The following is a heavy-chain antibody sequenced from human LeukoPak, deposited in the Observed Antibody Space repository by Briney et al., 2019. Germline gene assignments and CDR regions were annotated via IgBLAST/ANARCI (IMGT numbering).Heavy chain of an antibody. J-gene: IGHJ4*02. V-gene: IGHV3-21*01. CDR1: GFTFGSYA. D-gene: IGHD6-13*01. CDR2: ISSSSSYI. CDR3: ARAGIAAAGTSY. Sequence: GGSLRLSCAASGFTFGSYAMSWVRQAPGKGLEWVSSISSSSSYIYYADSVKGRFTISRDNAKNSLYLQMNSLRAEDTAVYYCARAGIAAAGTSYWGQGTLVTVSS.